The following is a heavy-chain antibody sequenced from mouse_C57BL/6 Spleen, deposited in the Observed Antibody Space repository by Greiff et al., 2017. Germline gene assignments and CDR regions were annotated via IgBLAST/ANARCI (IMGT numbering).Heavy chain of an antibody. V-gene: IGHV3-6*01. Sequence: EVKLQESGPGLVKPSQSLSLTCSVTGYSFTSCYYWSWIRQLPGNKLEWMGYIRYDGSNNYNPSLKNRISITRDTSKNPFFLKLKSVTTEDAATYDCASASTTVVAANWYFDVWGTGTTVTVSS. CDR1: GYSFTSCYY. D-gene: IGHD1-1*01. CDR3: ASASTTVVAANWYFDV. CDR2: IRYDGSN. J-gene: IGHJ1*03.